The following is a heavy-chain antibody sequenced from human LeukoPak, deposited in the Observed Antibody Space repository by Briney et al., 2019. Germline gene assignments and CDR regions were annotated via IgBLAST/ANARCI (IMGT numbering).Heavy chain of an antibody. Sequence: GGSLRLSCAASGFTVSSNYMSWVRQAPGKGLEWVSVIYSGGSTYYADSVKGRFTISRDNSKNTLYLQMNSLRAEDTAVYYCARDQRRYCSSTSCFRDAFDIWGQGTMVTVSS. CDR2: IYSGGST. CDR1: GFTVSSNY. CDR3: ARDQRRYCSSTSCFRDAFDI. J-gene: IGHJ3*02. V-gene: IGHV3-66*01. D-gene: IGHD2-2*01.